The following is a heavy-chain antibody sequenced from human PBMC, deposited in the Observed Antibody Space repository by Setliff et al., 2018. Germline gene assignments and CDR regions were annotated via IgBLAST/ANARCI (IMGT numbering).Heavy chain of an antibody. CDR1: GFSVSDNY. CDR3: ARARGYSYGPFDY. CDR2: IYSGGTT. J-gene: IGHJ4*02. Sequence: GGSLRLSCAASGFSVSDNYMNWVRQAPGKGLEWVSVIYSGGTTYYADSVKGRFTISGDNSKNTLYLQMNSLRAEDTAVYSCARARGYSYGPFDYWGQGTLVTVSS. V-gene: IGHV3-66*01. D-gene: IGHD5-18*01.